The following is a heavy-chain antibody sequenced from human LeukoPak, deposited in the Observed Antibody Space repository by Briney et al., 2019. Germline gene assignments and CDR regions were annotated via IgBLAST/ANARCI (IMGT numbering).Heavy chain of an antibody. J-gene: IGHJ6*02. CDR2: IYYSGST. D-gene: IGHD5-18*01. CDR3: ARQAGSGAMVRYYYYGMDV. Sequence: PSETLSLTCTVSGGSISSSSYYWGWIRQPPGKGLEWIGSIYYSGSTYYNPSLKSRVTISVDTSKNQFSLKLSSVTAADTAVYYCARQAGSGAMVRYYYYGMDVWGQGTTVTVSS. V-gene: IGHV4-39*07. CDR1: GGSISSSSYY.